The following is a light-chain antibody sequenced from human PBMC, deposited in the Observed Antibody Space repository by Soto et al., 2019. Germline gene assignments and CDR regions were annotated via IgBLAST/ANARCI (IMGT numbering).Light chain of an antibody. CDR3: CSYAGNNALV. Sequence: QSALTQPASVSGSRGQSITISCTGTSSNVGSYNFVSWYRQYPGKAPELIIYEVSQRPSTFFNRFSGSKSGNTASLTISGLQSDDEADYYCCSYAGNNALVFGGGTKXXVL. CDR1: SSNVGSYNF. V-gene: IGLV2-23*02. J-gene: IGLJ3*02. CDR2: EVS.